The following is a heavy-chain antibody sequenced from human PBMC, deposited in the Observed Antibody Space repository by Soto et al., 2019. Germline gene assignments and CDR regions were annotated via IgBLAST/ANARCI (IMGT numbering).Heavy chain of an antibody. CDR1: GGSISSYY. V-gene: IGHV4-59*08. CDR3: ARHYPSGSYPD. CDR2: IYYSGST. Sequence: PSETLSLTYTVSGGSISSYYWSWIRQPPGKGLEWIGYIYYSGSTSYNPSLKSRVTISVDTSKNQFSLKLSSVTAADTAVYYCARHYPSGSYPDWGQGTLVTVSS. J-gene: IGHJ4*02. D-gene: IGHD1-26*01.